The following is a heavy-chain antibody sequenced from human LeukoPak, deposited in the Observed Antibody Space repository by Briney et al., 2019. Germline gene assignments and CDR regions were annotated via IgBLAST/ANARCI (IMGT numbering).Heavy chain of an antibody. V-gene: IGHV3-48*03. CDR1: GFTFSSYE. Sequence: GGSLRLSCAASGFTFSSYEMNWVRQAPGKGLGWVSYISSSGSTIYYADSVKGRFTISRDNAKNSLYLQMNSLRAEDTAVYYCARGAYYATIDYWGQGTLVTVSS. J-gene: IGHJ4*02. D-gene: IGHD2/OR15-2a*01. CDR2: ISSSGSTI. CDR3: ARGAYYATIDY.